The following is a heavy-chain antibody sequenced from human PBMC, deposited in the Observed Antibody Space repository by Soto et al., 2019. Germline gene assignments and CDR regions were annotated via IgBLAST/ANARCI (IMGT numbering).Heavy chain of an antibody. Sequence: VGSLRLSCAASGFTFSSYGMHWVRQAPGKGLEWVAVIWYDGSNKYYADSVKGRFTISRDNSKNTLYLQMNSLRAEDTAVYYCAREKRNWYYYDSSGSLDAFDIWGQGTMVTVSS. J-gene: IGHJ3*02. CDR2: IWYDGSNK. V-gene: IGHV3-33*01. CDR3: AREKRNWYYYDSSGSLDAFDI. CDR1: GFTFSSYG. D-gene: IGHD3-22*01.